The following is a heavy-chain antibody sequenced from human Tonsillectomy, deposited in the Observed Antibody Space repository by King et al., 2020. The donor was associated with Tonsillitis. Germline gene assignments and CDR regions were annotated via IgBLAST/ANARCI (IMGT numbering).Heavy chain of an antibody. CDR3: ARRDASGKVGAFDI. CDR1: GYTFTNYW. J-gene: IGHJ3*02. V-gene: IGHV5-51*01. D-gene: IGHD3-10*01. Sequence: VQLVESGAEVKKPRESLKISCTGSGYTFTNYWIGWVRQMPGKGLEWMGIIYPGDSDTTYSPSFQGQVTISADKSISTAYLQWSSLKASDTAMYYCARRDASGKVGAFDIWGQGTKISVSS. CDR2: IYPGDSDT.